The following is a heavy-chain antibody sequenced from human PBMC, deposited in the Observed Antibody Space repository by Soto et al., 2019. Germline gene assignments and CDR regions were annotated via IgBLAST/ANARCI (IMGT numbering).Heavy chain of an antibody. Sequence: PSETLSLTCTVSGGSISSGGYYWSWIRQHPGKGLEWIGYIYYSGSTYYNPSLKSRVTISVDTSKNQFSLKLSSVTAADTAVYYCARGYLMVRGVITFYYYYGMDVWGQGTTVTVS. V-gene: IGHV4-31*03. CDR3: ARGYLMVRGVITFYYYYGMDV. CDR2: IYYSGST. D-gene: IGHD3-10*01. CDR1: GGSISSGGYY. J-gene: IGHJ6*02.